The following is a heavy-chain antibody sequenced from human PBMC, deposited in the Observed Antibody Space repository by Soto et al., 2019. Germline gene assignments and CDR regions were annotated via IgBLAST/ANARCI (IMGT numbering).Heavy chain of an antibody. V-gene: IGHV4-39*01. J-gene: IGHJ3*02. CDR2: IYYSGST. CDR1: GGSISSSSYY. CDR3: ARLRVVVVVAAIAFDI. D-gene: IGHD2-15*01. Sequence: SETLSLTCTVSGGSISSSSYYWGWIRQPPGKGLEWIGSIYYSGSTYYNPSLKSRVTISVDTSKNQFSLKLSSVTAADTAVYYCARLRVVVVVAAIAFDIWGQGTMVTVSS.